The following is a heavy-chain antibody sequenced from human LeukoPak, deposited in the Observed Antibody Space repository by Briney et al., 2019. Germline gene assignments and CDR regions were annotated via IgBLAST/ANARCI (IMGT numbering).Heavy chain of an antibody. Sequence: GRSLRLSCAASGFIFSTYGMHWVRQAPGKGLEWVAVVWSGGNNKYYSDSVKGRFTISRDNSKNTLYLQMNSLRAEDTAVYYCASPYYYGSGTYDYWGQGTLVTVSS. CDR3: ASPYYYGSGTYDY. D-gene: IGHD3-10*01. CDR1: GFIFSTYG. CDR2: VWSGGNNK. V-gene: IGHV3-33*01. J-gene: IGHJ4*02.